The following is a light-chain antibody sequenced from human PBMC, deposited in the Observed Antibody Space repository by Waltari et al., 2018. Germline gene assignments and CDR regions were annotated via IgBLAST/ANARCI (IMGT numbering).Light chain of an antibody. CDR3: QHLNGYPVT. J-gene: IGKJ4*01. CDR1: QDINSY. CDR2: AAS. V-gene: IGKV1-9*01. Sequence: DIQLTQSPSFLSASVGDRVTITCRASQDINSYLAWYQQKPGRAPKLLIYAASTLQSGVPSRFSGSESGTEFTLTISSLQPEDFATYYCQHLNGYPVTFGGGTKVGIK.